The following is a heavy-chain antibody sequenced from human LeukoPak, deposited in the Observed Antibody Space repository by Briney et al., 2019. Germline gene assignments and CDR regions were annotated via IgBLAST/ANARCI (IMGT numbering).Heavy chain of an antibody. V-gene: IGHV3-15*01. Sequence: GGSLRLSCAASGFTFSNAWMSWVRQAPGKGLEWVGRLKSKTDGETTDYTAPVKGRFTISRDDSKNTLYLQMNSLKTEDTAVYYCERGRGSGTYYTRGYYMDVWGKGTTVTISS. J-gene: IGHJ6*03. D-gene: IGHD3-10*01. CDR1: GFTFSNAW. CDR3: ERGRGSGTYYTRGYYMDV. CDR2: LKSKTDGETT.